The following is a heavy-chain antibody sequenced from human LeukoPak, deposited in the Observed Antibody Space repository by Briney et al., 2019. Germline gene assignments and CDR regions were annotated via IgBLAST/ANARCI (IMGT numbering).Heavy chain of an antibody. CDR1: GFNFSSYW. J-gene: IGHJ4*02. V-gene: IGHV3-74*01. Sequence: GGSLRLSCAASGFNFSSYWMHWVRQAPGKGLVWVSRINTDGSSTGYADSVKGRFTISRDNAKNTLYLQMNSLGAEDTAVYYCAVGYCSSTSCDGVGYWGQGTLVTVSS. CDR3: AVGYCSSTSCDGVGY. CDR2: INTDGSST. D-gene: IGHD2-2*01.